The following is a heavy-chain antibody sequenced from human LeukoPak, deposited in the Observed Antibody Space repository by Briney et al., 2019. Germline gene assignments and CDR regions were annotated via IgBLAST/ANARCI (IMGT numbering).Heavy chain of an antibody. V-gene: IGHV3-30*18. CDR3: AKMAYSGYDVDY. CDR1: GFTFSNYG. CDR2: ISYDGSNK. D-gene: IGHD5-12*01. J-gene: IGHJ4*02. Sequence: PGKSLRLSCAASGFTFSNYGIHWVRQAPGKGLKWVAVISYDGSNKYYADSVKGRFTISRDNSKNTLYLQMNSLRAEDTAVYYCAKMAYSGYDVDYWGQGTLVTVSS.